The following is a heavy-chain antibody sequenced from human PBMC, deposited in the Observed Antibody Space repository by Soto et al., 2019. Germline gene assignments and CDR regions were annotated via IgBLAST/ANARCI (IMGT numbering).Heavy chain of an antibody. J-gene: IGHJ3*02. CDR2: ISGYNGKT. CDR1: GYSITTYG. Sequence: QVQLEQSGAEVKKPGASVRVSCEVSGYSITTYGTSWVRQAPGKGLEWMGWISGYNGKTRYAQKFQGRFTMTTDASTSTAYMELKSLRFDDTAIYFCARDRVGRATVVPDDAFDIWGQGTMVTVSS. CDR3: ARDRVGRATVVPDDAFDI. D-gene: IGHD2-15*01. V-gene: IGHV1-18*01.